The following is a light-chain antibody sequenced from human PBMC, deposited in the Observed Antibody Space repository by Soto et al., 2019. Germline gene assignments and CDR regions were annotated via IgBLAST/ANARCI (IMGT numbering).Light chain of an antibody. V-gene: IGKV3-20*01. Sequence: VVMTQSPRTLSLSPGERATLSCRASQNIKNNYVGWYQQKPGQAPTLLIYGASARATGVPDRFGGSGSGTDFTLIINRLEPEDFAVYYCQQHGTSITFGGGTKLESK. J-gene: IGKJ4*01. CDR2: GAS. CDR1: QNIKNNY. CDR3: QQHGTSIT.